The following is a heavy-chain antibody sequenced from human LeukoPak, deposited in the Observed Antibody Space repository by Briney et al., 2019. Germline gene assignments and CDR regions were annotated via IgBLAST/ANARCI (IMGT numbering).Heavy chain of an antibody. D-gene: IGHD6-13*01. V-gene: IGHV1-2*02. CDR3: AREGIAAAVNFHPFDY. Sequence: ASVKVSCKASGYTFPGYYMHWVRQAPGQGLQWMGWLNPNSGGTNYAQEFQDRVNMTRDTSISTAYMELSRLRSDDTAVYYCAREGIAAAVNFHPFDYWGQGALVTVSS. CDR1: GYTFPGYY. J-gene: IGHJ4*02. CDR2: LNPNSGGT.